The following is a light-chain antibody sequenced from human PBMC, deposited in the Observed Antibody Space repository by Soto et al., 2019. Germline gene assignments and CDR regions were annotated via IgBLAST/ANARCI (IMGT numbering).Light chain of an antibody. Sequence: AIQVTQSPSSLSASVGDRVTMTCRASQDIRGALAWYQQKSGKPPNLLIYDVSTLEGGVPSRFSGSGSXTEFTLTISSLQPEDFGTSSCQHFNPYPLTFRHGTRLEIK. CDR1: QDIRGA. V-gene: IGKV1-13*02. CDR3: QHFNPYPLT. CDR2: DVS. J-gene: IGKJ5*01.